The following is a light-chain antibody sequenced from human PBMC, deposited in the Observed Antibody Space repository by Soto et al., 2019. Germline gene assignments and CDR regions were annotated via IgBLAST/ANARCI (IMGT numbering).Light chain of an antibody. Sequence: EIVMTQSPATLSVSLGERATLSCRASQSISSNLAWYQQKPGQAPRLLIYGASTRATGIPDRFSGSGSGTDFTLTISSLQSEDFAVYFCQQYNYWPTFGPVTKVDI. V-gene: IGKV3-15*01. CDR3: QQYNYWPT. J-gene: IGKJ3*01. CDR2: GAS. CDR1: QSISSN.